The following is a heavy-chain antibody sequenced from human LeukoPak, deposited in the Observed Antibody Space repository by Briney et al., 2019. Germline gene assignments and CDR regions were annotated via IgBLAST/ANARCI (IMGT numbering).Heavy chain of an antibody. CDR2: ISSRSSYI. V-gene: IGHV3-21*01. Sequence: GGSLRLSCAASGFSFSDYSMSWVRQAPGKGLEGVSSISSRSSYIYYADSLKGRFTISRDNAKNALYLQMNSLRPDDTAVYYCAKDLTGITTHWGQGILVTVSS. CDR1: GFSFSDYS. J-gene: IGHJ4*02. CDR3: AKDLTGITTH. D-gene: IGHD1-20*01.